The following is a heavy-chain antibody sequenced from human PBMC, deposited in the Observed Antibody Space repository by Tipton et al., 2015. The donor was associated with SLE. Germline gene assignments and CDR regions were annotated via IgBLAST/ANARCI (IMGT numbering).Heavy chain of an antibody. D-gene: IGHD1-1*01. CDR2: IYYSGST. V-gene: IGHV4-59*01. J-gene: IGHJ4*02. CDR1: GASITTYY. Sequence: TLSLTCTVSGASITTYYWSWIRQPPGKGLEWIGSIYYSGSTNYNPSLKSRVTISVDTSKNRFSLKLSSVTAADTAVYYCARVATTEVFDYWGQGALVTVSS. CDR3: ARVATTEVFDY.